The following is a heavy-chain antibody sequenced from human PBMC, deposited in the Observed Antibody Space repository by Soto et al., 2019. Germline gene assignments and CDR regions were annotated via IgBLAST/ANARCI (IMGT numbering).Heavy chain of an antibody. V-gene: IGHV1-18*01. CDR2: ISTFNGET. J-gene: IGHJ4*02. Sequence: ASVKVSCKASDYTFNTYGISWVRQAPGQGLEWMGWISTFNGETRYAQKFQARVTVTTDTSTTTGYMELRSLRSDDTAVYYCARDVGYCSSSTCLIDHWGQGTLVTVS. CDR1: DYTFNTYG. D-gene: IGHD2-2*01. CDR3: ARDVGYCSSSTCLIDH.